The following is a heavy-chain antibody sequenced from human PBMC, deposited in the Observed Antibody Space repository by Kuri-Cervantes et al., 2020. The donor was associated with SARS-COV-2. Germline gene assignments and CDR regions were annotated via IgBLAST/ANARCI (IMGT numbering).Heavy chain of an antibody. CDR2: IKQDGSEK. CDR1: GFTFSSYW. CDR3: ARETSGYEYYFDY. J-gene: IGHJ4*02. D-gene: IGHD5-12*01. Sequence: GGSLRLSCAASGFTFSSYWMSWVRQAPGKGLEWVANIKQDGSEKYYVDSVKGRFTISRDNAKNSLYLQMNSLRAEDTAVYCCARETSGYEYYFDYWGQGTLVTVSS. V-gene: IGHV3-7*01.